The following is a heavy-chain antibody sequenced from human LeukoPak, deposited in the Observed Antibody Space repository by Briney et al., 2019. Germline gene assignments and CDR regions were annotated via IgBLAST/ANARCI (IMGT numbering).Heavy chain of an antibody. D-gene: IGHD5-18*01. CDR1: GGTFSGYA. Sequence: SVKVSCKASGGTFSGYAISWVRQAPGQGLEWMGGIIPIFGTANYAQKFQGRVTITADESTSTAYMELSSLRSEDTAVYYCARLTGHVDTAMGEYYFDYWGQGTLVTVSS. V-gene: IGHV1-69*13. CDR3: ARLTGHVDTAMGEYYFDY. J-gene: IGHJ4*02. CDR2: IIPIFGTA.